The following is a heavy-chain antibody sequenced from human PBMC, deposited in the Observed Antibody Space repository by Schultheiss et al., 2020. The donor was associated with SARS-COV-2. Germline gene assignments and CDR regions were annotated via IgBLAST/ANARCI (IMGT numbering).Heavy chain of an antibody. CDR2: ISWNSGSI. Sequence: GGSLRLSCAASGFTFSNAWMSWVRQAPGKGLEWVSGISWNSGSIGYADSVKGRFTISRDNSKNTLYLQMNSLRPDDTGIYFCARDRGYPWGQGTTVTVSS. V-gene: IGHV3-23*01. CDR1: GFTFSNAW. J-gene: IGHJ6*02. D-gene: IGHD6-13*01. CDR3: ARDRGYP.